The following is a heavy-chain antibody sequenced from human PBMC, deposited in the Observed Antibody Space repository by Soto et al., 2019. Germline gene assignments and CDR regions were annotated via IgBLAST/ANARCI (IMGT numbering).Heavy chain of an antibody. CDR2: LYYSGTT. D-gene: IGHD3-10*01. V-gene: IGHV4-30-4*01. Sequence: QVQLQQSGPGLVKPSQTLSLTCTVSGGPIRSGDYYWSWIRQSPVKCLEWIAHLYYSGTTYYNPSLKSRVTIAVDTSKNQFSLKLSSVTAADKAVYYCARGPNFYNSARGWFDPWGQGTLVTVSS. CDR3: ARGPNFYNSARGWFDP. J-gene: IGHJ5*02. CDR1: GGPIRSGDYY.